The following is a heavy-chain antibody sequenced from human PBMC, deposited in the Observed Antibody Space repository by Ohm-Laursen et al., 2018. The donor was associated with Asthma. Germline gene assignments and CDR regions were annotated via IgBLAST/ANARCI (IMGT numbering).Heavy chain of an antibody. V-gene: IGHV1-69*13. CDR3: ARKAGSCITSNCYSLDF. D-gene: IGHD2-15*01. CDR2: INSVFGTS. J-gene: IGHJ4*02. CDR1: GGTLGISV. Sequence: SPVKVSCKSPGGTLGISVIAWVRQAPGQGLEWMGGINSVFGTSTYAQKFHDRFTITADESTRTVYMTLSSLTSEDTAVYYCARKAGSCITSNCYSLDFWGQGTLVTVSS.